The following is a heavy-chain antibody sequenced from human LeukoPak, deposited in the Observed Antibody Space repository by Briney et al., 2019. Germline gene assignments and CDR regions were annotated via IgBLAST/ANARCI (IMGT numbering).Heavy chain of an antibody. V-gene: IGHV1-69*13. CDR1: GGTFSSYA. Sequence: SVKVSCKASGGTFSSYAISWVRQAPGQGLEWMGGIIPIFGTANYAQKFQGRVTITADESTSTAYMELSSLRSEDAAVYYCARAKYYYDRETHDAFDIWGQGTMVTVSS. CDR2: IIPIFGTA. CDR3: ARAKYYYDRETHDAFDI. D-gene: IGHD3-22*01. J-gene: IGHJ3*02.